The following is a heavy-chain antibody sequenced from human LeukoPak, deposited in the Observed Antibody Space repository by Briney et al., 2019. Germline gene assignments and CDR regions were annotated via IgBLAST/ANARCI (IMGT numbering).Heavy chain of an antibody. D-gene: IGHD2-8*01. Sequence: SETLSLTCTVSGGSISSYYWSWIRQPAGKGLEWIGRIYTSGSTNYNPSLKSRVTMSVDTSKNQFSLKLSSVTAADTAVYYCARGTIGAFVMPYEKNYYYYMDVWGKGTTVTISS. CDR3: ARGTIGAFVMPYEKNYYYYMDV. V-gene: IGHV4-4*07. CDR2: IYTSGST. J-gene: IGHJ6*03. CDR1: GGSISSYY.